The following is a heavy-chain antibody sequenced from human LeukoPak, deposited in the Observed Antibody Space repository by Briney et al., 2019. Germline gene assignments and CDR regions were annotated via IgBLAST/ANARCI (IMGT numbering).Heavy chain of an antibody. Sequence: ASVKVSCKASGYTFTGYYMHWVRQAPGQGLEWMGWINPNTGGTNYAQKFQGRVTMTRDTSINTAYIELSRLRSDDTAVYFCARVVFLAHDAFDIWGQGTMVTVS. J-gene: IGHJ3*02. CDR1: GYTFTGYY. CDR3: ARVVFLAHDAFDI. D-gene: IGHD2-21*01. V-gene: IGHV1-2*02. CDR2: INPNTGGT.